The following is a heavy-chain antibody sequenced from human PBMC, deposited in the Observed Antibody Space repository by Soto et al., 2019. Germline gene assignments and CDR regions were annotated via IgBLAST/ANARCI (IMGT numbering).Heavy chain of an antibody. Sequence: ASVKVSCRASGYTFTGHYIHWVRQAPEQGPEWMGEIGPESGATRYAQKFQGRVTMTRDMSITTVYMELNNLSPDDTAVYYCGRGRSGQIVVFYWGQGTPVTVSS. CDR3: GRGRSGQIVVFY. D-gene: IGHD1-26*01. J-gene: IGHJ4*02. CDR2: IGPESGAT. CDR1: GYTFTGHY. V-gene: IGHV1-2*02.